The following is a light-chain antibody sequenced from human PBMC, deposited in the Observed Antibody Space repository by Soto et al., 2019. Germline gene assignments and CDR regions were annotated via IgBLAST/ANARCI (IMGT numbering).Light chain of an antibody. CDR1: QSVGNNY. V-gene: IGKV3-20*01. CDR3: QQCATSPLT. J-gene: IGKJ1*01. Sequence: EIVLTQSPGTLSLSPEERATLSCRASQSVGNNYVAWYQQKPGQAPRLLIHDASSRATGIPDRFSGSGSGTDFTLTISRLELEDFAVYFCQQCATSPLTFGQGTRVDIK. CDR2: DAS.